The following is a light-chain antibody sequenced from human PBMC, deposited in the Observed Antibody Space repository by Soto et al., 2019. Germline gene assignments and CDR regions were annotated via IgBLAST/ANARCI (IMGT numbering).Light chain of an antibody. J-gene: IGLJ2*01. CDR2: SNN. CDR3: AVWDDSLDGPV. Sequence: QLVLTQPPSASGTPGQKVTISCSGRSSNIGTNSVNWYQQLPGAAPKLLMFSNNQRPSGVPDRFSGSKSGTSASLAISGLRSEDEAQYYCAVWDDSLDGPVFAGGTKLTVL. CDR1: SSNIGTNS. V-gene: IGLV1-44*01.